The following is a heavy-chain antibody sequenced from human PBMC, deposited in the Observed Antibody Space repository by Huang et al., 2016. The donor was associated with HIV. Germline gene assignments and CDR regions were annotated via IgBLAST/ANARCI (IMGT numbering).Heavy chain of an antibody. CDR3: AIHDSNDFTFDD. CDR1: GFSFTSYW. D-gene: IGHD5-18*01. CDR2: IFPGNSNT. Sequence: EVQLVQSGVEVKKPGESLKISCKGSGFSFTSYWIGWVRQMPGKGLGWMGIIFPGNSNTVYSPAFQGQVTISADKYTRTAYLQWSSLKASDSAIYYCAIHDSNDFTFDDWGQGTLVAVSS. J-gene: IGHJ4*02. V-gene: IGHV5-51*03.